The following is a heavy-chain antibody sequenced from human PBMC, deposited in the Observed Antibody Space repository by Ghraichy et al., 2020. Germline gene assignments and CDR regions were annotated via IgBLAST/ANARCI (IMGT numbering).Heavy chain of an antibody. D-gene: IGHD6-13*01. CDR1: GGTFSSYV. CDR3: ARDLPGIAAASHWFDP. CDR2: IITIFGTT. Sequence: SVKVSCKASGGTFSSYVISWVRQAPGQGLEWMGGIITIFGTTNYAQKFQDRVTITADESTTTAYREVSSLRSEDTAVYFCARDLPGIAAASHWFDPWGQGTLVSVSS. J-gene: IGHJ5*02. V-gene: IGHV1-69*13.